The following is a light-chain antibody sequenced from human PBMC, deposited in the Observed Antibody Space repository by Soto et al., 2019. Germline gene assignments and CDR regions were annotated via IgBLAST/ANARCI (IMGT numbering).Light chain of an antibody. CDR1: SSDFGAYNY. CDR2: NVS. J-gene: IGLJ1*01. V-gene: IGLV2-14*01. CDR3: SSFAGSNNFPYV. Sequence: QSALTQPASVSGSPGQSITISCTGTSSDFGAYNYVSWYQQYPGKVPKLLIYNVSNRPSGVSNRFSGSKSGNTASLTISGLQAEDEADYYCSSFAGSNNFPYVFGTGTKLTVL.